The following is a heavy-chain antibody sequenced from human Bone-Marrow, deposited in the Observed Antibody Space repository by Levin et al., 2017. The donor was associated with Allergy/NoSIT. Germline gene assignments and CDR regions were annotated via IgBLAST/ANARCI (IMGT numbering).Heavy chain of an antibody. CDR1: GYIFTGYY. Sequence: ASVKVSCKTSGYIFTGYYIHWVRQAPGQRPEWMGWINPNSGGTNYAQKFRGRVTMTRDTSITAAYMELSGLTSDDTAVYYCARGPLEWRHWYYFDYWGQGVLVSVSS. V-gene: IGHV1-2*02. D-gene: IGHD2-8*02. CDR2: INPNSGGT. CDR3: ARGPLEWRHWYYFDY. J-gene: IGHJ4*02.